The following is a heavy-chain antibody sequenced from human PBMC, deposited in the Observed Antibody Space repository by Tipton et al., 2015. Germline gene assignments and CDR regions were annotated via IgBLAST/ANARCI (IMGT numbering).Heavy chain of an antibody. CDR3: ATLVGAPRGYYYYDMDV. D-gene: IGHD1-26*01. CDR2: IKQDGSEK. V-gene: IGHV3-7*01. J-gene: IGHJ6*02. Sequence: SLRLSCAASGFTFSSYWMSWVRQAPGKGLEWVANIKQDGSEKYYADSVKGRFTISRDNAQNSLYLQMNSLRDEDTAVYYCATLVGAPRGYYYYDMDVWGQGTTVTVSS. CDR1: GFTFSSYW.